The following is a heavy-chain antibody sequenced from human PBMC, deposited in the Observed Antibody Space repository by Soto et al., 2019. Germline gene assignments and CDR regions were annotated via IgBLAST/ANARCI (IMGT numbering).Heavy chain of an antibody. CDR3: ARGWDHYDSSGLRTWFDP. V-gene: IGHV1-69*01. Sequence: QVQLVQSGAEVKNPGSSVKVSCKASGGTFSDYSINWVRQAPGQGLEWMGGFLPIFGTANYAQKFQGRVTITADESTSTAYMELSSLRSDDTAVYYCARGWDHYDSSGLRTWFDPWGQGTLVTVSP. J-gene: IGHJ5*02. D-gene: IGHD3-22*01. CDR2: FLPIFGTA. CDR1: GGTFSDYS.